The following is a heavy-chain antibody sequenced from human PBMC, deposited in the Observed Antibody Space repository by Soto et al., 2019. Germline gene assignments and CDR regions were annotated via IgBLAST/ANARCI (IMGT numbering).Heavy chain of an antibody. D-gene: IGHD3-10*01. CDR3: ARGRELPYWYFDL. J-gene: IGHJ2*01. Sequence: EVQLVESGGGLVNPGGSLRLSCAASGFSFNNYNMNWVRQAPGKGLEWVSSISGSGSHIYYADSVKGRFTISRDNAKKSLYLQMNNLGAEDASVYYCARGRELPYWYFDLWGRGTLVTVSS. V-gene: IGHV3-21*01. CDR2: ISGSGSHI. CDR1: GFSFNNYN.